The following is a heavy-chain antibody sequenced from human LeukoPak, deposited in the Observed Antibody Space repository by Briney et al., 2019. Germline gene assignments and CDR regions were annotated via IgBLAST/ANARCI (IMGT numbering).Heavy chain of an antibody. J-gene: IGHJ5*02. CDR1: GGSISSYY. V-gene: IGHV4-59*01. CDR3: ARLVPAAWWFDP. Sequence: PSETLSLTCTASGGSISSYYWSWIRQPPGKGLEWIGYIYYSGSTNYNPSLKSRVTISVDTSKNQFSLKLSSVTAADTAVYYCARLVPAAWWFDPWGQETLVTVSS. D-gene: IGHD2-2*01. CDR2: IYYSGST.